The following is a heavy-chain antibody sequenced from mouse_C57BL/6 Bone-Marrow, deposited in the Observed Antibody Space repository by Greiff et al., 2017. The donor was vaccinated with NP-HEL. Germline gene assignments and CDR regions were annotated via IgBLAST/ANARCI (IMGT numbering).Heavy chain of an antibody. Sequence: DVKLVESGGGLVQPGGSLKLSCAASGFTFSDYYMYWVRQTPEKRLEWVAYISNGGGSTYYPDTVKGRFTISRDNAKNTLYLQMSRLKSEDTAMYYCARGSNYLDYWGQGTTLTVSS. D-gene: IGHD5-1*01. CDR1: GFTFSDYY. V-gene: IGHV5-12*01. CDR3: ARGSNYLDY. CDR2: ISNGGGST. J-gene: IGHJ2*01.